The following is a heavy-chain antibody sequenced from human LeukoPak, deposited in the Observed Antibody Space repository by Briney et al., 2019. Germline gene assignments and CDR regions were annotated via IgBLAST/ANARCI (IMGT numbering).Heavy chain of an antibody. Sequence: GGSLRLSCAASGFTFSSFAKHWVRQAPGKGLEWVAVISYQGRNKYYADSVKGRFTISRDNSKNTLYLQMNSLRTEDTAMYYCARGQHRVTSSDDSFGIWGQGTMVTVSS. CDR1: GFTFSSFA. J-gene: IGHJ3*02. CDR3: ARGQHRVTSSDDSFGI. CDR2: ISYQGRNK. V-gene: IGHV3-30*04. D-gene: IGHD3-22*01.